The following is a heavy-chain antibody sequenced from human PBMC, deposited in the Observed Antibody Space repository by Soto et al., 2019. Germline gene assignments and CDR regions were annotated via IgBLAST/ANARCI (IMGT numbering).Heavy chain of an antibody. D-gene: IGHD1-26*01. CDR3: ANERGYSGSYYSSLFDY. CDR2: IYYSGST. V-gene: IGHV4-39*01. Sequence: QLQLQESGPGLVKPSETLSLTCTVSGGSISSSSYYWGWIRQPPGKGLEWIGSIYYSGSTYYNPSLKSRVTISVDTSKNQFSLKLSSVTAADTAVYYCANERGYSGSYYSSLFDYWGQGTQVTVSS. CDR1: GGSISSSSYY. J-gene: IGHJ4*02.